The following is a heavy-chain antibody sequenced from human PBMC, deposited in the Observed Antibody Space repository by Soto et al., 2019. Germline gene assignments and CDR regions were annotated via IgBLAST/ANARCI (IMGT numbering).Heavy chain of an antibody. CDR1: GFSFIDYY. Sequence: GGSLRLSCAASGFSFIDYYMTWFRQAPGKGLEWVSYISGSSSHTKYADSVKGRSTISRDNAKNSLYLQMNSLKAEDTAIYYCAKDPGEYSSSVFNWLEPWGQGTLVTVSS. V-gene: IGHV3-11*06. J-gene: IGHJ5*02. CDR2: ISGSSSHT. CDR3: AKDPGEYSSSVFNWLEP. D-gene: IGHD6-6*01.